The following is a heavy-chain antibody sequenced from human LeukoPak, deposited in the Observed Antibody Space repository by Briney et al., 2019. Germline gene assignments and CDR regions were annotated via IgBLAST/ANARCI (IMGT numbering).Heavy chain of an antibody. CDR1: GGTFSGYA. D-gene: IGHD4-17*01. CDR3: ASTYGDYLWGYFDY. J-gene: IGHJ4*02. CDR2: IIPIFGTA. V-gene: IGHV1-69*13. Sequence: GASVKVSCKASGGTFSGYAISWVRQAPGQGLEWMGGIIPIFGTANYAQKFQGRVTITADESTSTADMELSSLRSEDTAVYYCASTYGDYLWGYFDYWGQGTLVTVSS.